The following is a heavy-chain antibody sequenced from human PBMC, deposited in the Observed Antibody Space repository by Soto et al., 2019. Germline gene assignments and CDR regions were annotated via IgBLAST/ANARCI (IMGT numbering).Heavy chain of an antibody. CDR3: ARGGAEGFDY. CDR1: GGSISSYY. V-gene: IGHV4-59*01. CDR2: IYYSGST. Sequence: QVQLQESGPGLVKPSETLSLTCTVSGGSISSYYWSWIRQPPGKGLEWIGYIYYSGSTNYNPSLKSRVTISVDTSTNQLSLKLRSVIAADTAVYYCARGGAEGFDYWGQGTLVTVSS. D-gene: IGHD6-25*01. J-gene: IGHJ4*02.